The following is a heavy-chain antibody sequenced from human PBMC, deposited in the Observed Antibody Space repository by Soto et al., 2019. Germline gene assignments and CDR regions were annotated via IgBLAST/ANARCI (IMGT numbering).Heavy chain of an antibody. V-gene: IGHV4-30-4*01. Sequence: SETLSLTCTVSGGSISSGDYYWSWIRQPPGKGLEWMGYIYYSGSTYYNPSLKSRVTISVDTSKNQFSLKLSSVTAADTAVYYCARANYQLLSGTVWFDPWGQGTLVTVSS. J-gene: IGHJ5*02. D-gene: IGHD2-2*01. CDR2: IYYSGST. CDR3: ARANYQLLSGTVWFDP. CDR1: GGSISSGDYY.